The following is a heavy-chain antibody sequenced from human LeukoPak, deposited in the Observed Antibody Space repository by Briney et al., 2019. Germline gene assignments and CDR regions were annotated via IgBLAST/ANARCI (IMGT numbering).Heavy chain of an antibody. J-gene: IGHJ5*02. CDR1: GGSISSSSHY. Sequence: SETLSLTCKVSGGSISSSSHYWGWIRQPPGKGLEWIGSVFYSGNTYYNPSLKSRLTISVDTSKNQFSLKLSSVTAADTAVYYCARHSMVAGTDWFDPWGQRSLVTVSS. D-gene: IGHD6-19*01. CDR2: VFYSGNT. CDR3: ARHSMVAGTDWFDP. V-gene: IGHV4-39*01.